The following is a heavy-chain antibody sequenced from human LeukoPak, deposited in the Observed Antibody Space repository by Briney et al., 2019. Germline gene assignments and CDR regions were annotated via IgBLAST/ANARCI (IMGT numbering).Heavy chain of an antibody. CDR2: ARNKVNGYTT. CDR1: GFTFSDYY. CDR3: ASSISGSFDVFDI. Sequence: PGGSLRLSCAASGFTFSDYYIDWVRQAPGKGLQWVGRARNKVNGYTTEYAASVKGRFTFSRDDSKNSVYLQMNSLKTEDTAVYYCASSISGSFDVFDIWGRRTMITVSS. D-gene: IGHD2-15*01. V-gene: IGHV3-72*01. J-gene: IGHJ3*02.